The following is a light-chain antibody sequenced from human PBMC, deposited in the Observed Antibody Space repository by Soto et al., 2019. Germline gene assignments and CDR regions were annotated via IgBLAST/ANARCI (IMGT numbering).Light chain of an antibody. V-gene: IGKV3-11*01. Sequence: EIVLTQYPPTLALSPFQIDNISGRDSESVSTYLAWYQQKPGQAPRLLIYDAFNRATGVPARFRGSGSGTDFTLTISGLEPGDFSVYYCQQRDKWPIPFGQGTRVEIK. CDR1: ESVSTY. CDR2: DAF. J-gene: IGKJ5*01. CDR3: QQRDKWPIP.